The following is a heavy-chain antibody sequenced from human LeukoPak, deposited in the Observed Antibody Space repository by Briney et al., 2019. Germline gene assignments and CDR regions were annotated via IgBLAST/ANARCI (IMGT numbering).Heavy chain of an antibody. CDR2: ISYDGSNK. Sequence: GGSLRLSCAASGFTFSSYGMHWVRQAPGKGLEWVAVISYDGSNKYSADSVKGRFTISRDNSKNTLYLQMNSLRAEDTAVYYCAKDRGAAALDYGMDVWGQGTTVTVSS. D-gene: IGHD6-25*01. CDR3: AKDRGAAALDYGMDV. CDR1: GFTFSSYG. V-gene: IGHV3-30*18. J-gene: IGHJ6*02.